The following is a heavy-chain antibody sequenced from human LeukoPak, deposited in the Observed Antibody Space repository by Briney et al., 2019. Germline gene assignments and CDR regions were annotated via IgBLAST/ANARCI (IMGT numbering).Heavy chain of an antibody. CDR1: GGSISSGSYY. Sequence: PSETLSLTCTVSGGSISSGSYYWSWIRQPAGKGLEWIGRIYTSGSTNYNPSLKSRVTISVDTSKNQFSLKLSSVTAADTAVYYCARAGIAAAGTGFLDYWGQGTLVTVSS. CDR3: ARAGIAAAGTGFLDY. V-gene: IGHV4-61*02. CDR2: IYTSGST. J-gene: IGHJ4*02. D-gene: IGHD6-13*01.